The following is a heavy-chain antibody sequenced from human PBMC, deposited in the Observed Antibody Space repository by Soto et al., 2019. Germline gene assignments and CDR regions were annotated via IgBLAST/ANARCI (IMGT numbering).Heavy chain of an antibody. CDR1: GGSISGDY. CDR3: ARLPRTTTSGSGTDF. D-gene: IGHD3-10*01. J-gene: IGHJ4*02. V-gene: IGHV4-39*01. CDR2: IYYSGRT. Sequence: QLQLQESGPGLVKPSETLSLTCTVSGGSISGDYWGWIRQPPGKGLEWIATIYYSGRTFYNPSLESRVTIYVDKSRDQFSLKLTSVTAADTAVYYCARLPRTTTSGSGTDFWGQGTLVTVSS.